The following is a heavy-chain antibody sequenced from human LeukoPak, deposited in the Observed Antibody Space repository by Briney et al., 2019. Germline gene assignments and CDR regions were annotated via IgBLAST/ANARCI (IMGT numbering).Heavy chain of an antibody. V-gene: IGHV3-30*02. CDR2: IRYDGSNK. Sequence: GGSLRLSCAASGFTFSSYGMHWVRQAPGKGLEWVAFIRYDGSNKYYADSVKGRFTISRDNSKNTLYLQMNSLRAEDTAVYYCAKWTGYYNRGLDYWGQGTLVTVSS. CDR3: AKWTGYYNRGLDY. D-gene: IGHD3/OR15-3a*01. J-gene: IGHJ4*02. CDR1: GFTFSSYG.